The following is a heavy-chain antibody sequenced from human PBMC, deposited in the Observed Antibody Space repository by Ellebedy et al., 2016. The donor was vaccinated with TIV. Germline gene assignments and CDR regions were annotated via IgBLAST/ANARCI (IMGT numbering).Heavy chain of an antibody. J-gene: IGHJ6*02. Sequence: GESLKISCAASGFTFGRYGMHWVRQAPGKGLEWVAVIWFDGSKEFYADSVKGRFTISRDNAKNSVYLQMNSLRAEDTAVYYCARGEQWLSYIYHYGMDVWGQGTTVTVSS. D-gene: IGHD6-19*01. V-gene: IGHV3-33*01. CDR1: GFTFGRYG. CDR2: IWFDGSKE. CDR3: ARGEQWLSYIYHYGMDV.